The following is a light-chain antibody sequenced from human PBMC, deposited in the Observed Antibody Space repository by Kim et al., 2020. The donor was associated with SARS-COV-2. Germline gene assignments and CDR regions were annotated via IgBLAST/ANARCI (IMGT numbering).Light chain of an antibody. J-gene: IGLJ3*02. CDR2: DVT. V-gene: IGLV2-11*01. Sequence: QSALTQPRSVSGSPGQSVTISCTGTSSDFGNYDYVSWYQQHPGKAPKLMIYDVTKRPSGVPDRFSGSKSANTASLTISGLQAEDEADYYCCSYTGSSWVFGGGTQLTVL. CDR3: CSYTGSSWV. CDR1: SSDFGNYDY.